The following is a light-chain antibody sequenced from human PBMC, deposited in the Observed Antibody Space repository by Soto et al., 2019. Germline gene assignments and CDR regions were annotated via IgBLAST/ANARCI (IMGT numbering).Light chain of an antibody. CDR1: SSDVGSYDL. J-gene: IGLJ3*02. CDR3: CSYAGSSTFEV. Sequence: QSALTQPASVSGSPGQSITISCTGTSSDVGSYDLVSWYQQHPGKAPKLMIHEVSKRPSGVSNRFSGSKSGNTASLTISGLQAEDEADYYCCSYAGSSTFEVFGGGTKLTVL. CDR2: EVS. V-gene: IGLV2-23*02.